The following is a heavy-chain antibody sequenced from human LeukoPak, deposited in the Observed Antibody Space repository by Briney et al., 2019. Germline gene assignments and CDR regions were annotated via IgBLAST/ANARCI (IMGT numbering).Heavy chain of an antibody. Sequence: GGSLRLSCAASGFTFSSYGMHWVRQAPGKGLEWVAVIWYDGSNKYYADSVKGRFTISRDNSKNTLYLQMNSLRAEDTAVYYCARDALLWFGELIYYYYGMDVWGQGTTVTVSS. CDR1: GFTFSSYG. D-gene: IGHD3-10*01. V-gene: IGHV3-33*01. CDR3: ARDALLWFGELIYYYYGMDV. CDR2: IWYDGSNK. J-gene: IGHJ6*02.